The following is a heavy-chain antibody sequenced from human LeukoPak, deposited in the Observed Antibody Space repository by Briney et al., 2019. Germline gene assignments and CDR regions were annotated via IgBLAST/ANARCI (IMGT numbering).Heavy chain of an antibody. CDR1: GYTFTGYY. CDR3: ARVPGHLYYMDV. V-gene: IGHV1-18*04. J-gene: IGHJ6*03. Sequence: ASVKVSCKASGYTFTGYYMHWVRQAPGQGLEWMGWISAYNGNTNYAQKLQGRVTMTTDTSTSTAYMELRSLRSDDTAVYYCARVPGHLYYMDVWGKGTTVTVSS. CDR2: ISAYNGNT.